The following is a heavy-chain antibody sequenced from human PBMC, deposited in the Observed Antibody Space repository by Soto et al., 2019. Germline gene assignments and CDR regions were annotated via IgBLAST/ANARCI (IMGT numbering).Heavy chain of an antibody. CDR1: GYTFTSYG. J-gene: IGHJ4*02. Sequence: QVQLVQSGAEVKKPGASVKVSCKASGYTFTSYGISWVRQAPGQGLEWMGGIIPIFGTANYAQKFQGRVTITADESTSTAYMELSSLRSEDTAVYYCASPRVWSGYYSNPFDYWGQGTLVTVSS. CDR3: ASPRVWSGYYSNPFDY. D-gene: IGHD3-3*01. V-gene: IGHV1-69*13. CDR2: IIPIFGTA.